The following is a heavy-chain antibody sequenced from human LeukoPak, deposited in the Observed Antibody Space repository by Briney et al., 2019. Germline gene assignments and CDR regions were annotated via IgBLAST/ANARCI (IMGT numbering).Heavy chain of an antibody. CDR2: IRYDGSNK. CDR1: GFTFSSYG. V-gene: IGHV3-30*02. CDR3: AKDYDFWSGYYTPNVDY. D-gene: IGHD3-3*01. J-gene: IGHJ4*02. Sequence: GGSLRLSCAASGFTFSSYGMHWVRQAPGKGLEWVAFIRYDGSNKYYADSVKGRFTISRDNSKNTLYLQMNSLRAEDTAVYYCAKDYDFWSGYYTPNVDYWGQGTLVTVSS.